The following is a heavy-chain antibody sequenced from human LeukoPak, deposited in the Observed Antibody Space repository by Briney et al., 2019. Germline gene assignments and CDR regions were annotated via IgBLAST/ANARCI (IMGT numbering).Heavy chain of an antibody. D-gene: IGHD6-13*01. CDR1: GGSFSGYY. Sequence: SETLSLTCAVYGGSFSGYYWSWIRQPPGKGLEWIGEINHSGSTNYNPSLKSRVTISVDTSKNQFSLKLSSVTAADTAVYYCAPRVAADDAFDIWGQGTMVTVSS. CDR3: APRVAADDAFDI. J-gene: IGHJ3*02. CDR2: INHSGST. V-gene: IGHV4-34*01.